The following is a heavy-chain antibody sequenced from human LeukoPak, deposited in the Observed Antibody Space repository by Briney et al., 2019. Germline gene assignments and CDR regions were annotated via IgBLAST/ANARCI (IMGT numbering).Heavy chain of an antibody. CDR1: GFTFISYA. CDR2: IRFDGSDK. J-gene: IGHJ3*02. V-gene: IGHV3-30*02. D-gene: IGHD3-3*01. CDR3: AKPRFLAHDAFDI. Sequence: PGGSLRLSCAASGFTFISYAMHWVRQAPGKGLGWVAFIRFDGSDKYYADSVKGRFTISRDNSKNTLYPQMNSLRPEDTAVYYCAKPRFLAHDAFDIWGQGTMVTVSS.